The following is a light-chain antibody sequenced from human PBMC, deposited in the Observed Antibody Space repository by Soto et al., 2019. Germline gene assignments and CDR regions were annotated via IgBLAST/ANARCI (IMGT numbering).Light chain of an antibody. CDR2: DAS. CDR3: QQYDTYSQT. V-gene: IGKV1-5*01. CDR1: QSISSY. J-gene: IGKJ1*01. Sequence: DIQMTQSPSSLSASVGDRVTITCRASQSISSYLNWYQQKPGKAPKVLIYDASSLESGVPSRFSGSGSGTEFTLTISSLQPDDFATYYCQQYDTYSQTFGQGTKVDIK.